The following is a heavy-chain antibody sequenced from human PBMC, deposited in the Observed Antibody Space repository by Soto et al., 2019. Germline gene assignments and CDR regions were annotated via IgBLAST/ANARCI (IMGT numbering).Heavy chain of an antibody. CDR1: GYSISSGYY. V-gene: IGHV4-38-2*01. CDR3: ARGDGGRELRFLEWLLYRSGSFDY. D-gene: IGHD3-3*01. Sequence: LSVTCAVSGYSISSGYYWGWIRQPPGKGLEWIGSIYHSGSTYYNPSLKSRVTISVDTSKNQFSLKLSSVTAADTAVYYCARGDGGRELRFLEWLLYRSGSFDYWGQGTLVTVTS. J-gene: IGHJ4*02. CDR2: IYHSGST.